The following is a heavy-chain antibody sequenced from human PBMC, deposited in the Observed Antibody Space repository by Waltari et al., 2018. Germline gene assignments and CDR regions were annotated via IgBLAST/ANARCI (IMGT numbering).Heavy chain of an antibody. CDR2: ISSGITI. V-gene: IGHV3-48*03. J-gene: IGHJ6*03. CDR3: ARRGGIVTPLDV. D-gene: IGHD1-26*01. Sequence: EVQLVESGGGLAQPGGSLRLSCAASGFSFSSYDMMWVRQAPGKGLDAVSYISSGITIYYADSVKGRFTISRDNARNSLFLQMTSLRVEDTAVYYCARRGGIVTPLDVWGKGTTVTVSS. CDR1: GFSFSSYD.